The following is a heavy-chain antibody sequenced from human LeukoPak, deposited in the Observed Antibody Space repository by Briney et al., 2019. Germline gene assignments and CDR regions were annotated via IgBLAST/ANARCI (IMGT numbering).Heavy chain of an antibody. D-gene: IGHD6-13*01. CDR3: ARDHVAAYNWFDP. CDR2: INPNSGGT. CDR1: GYTFTGYY. J-gene: IGHJ5*02. Sequence: ASVKVSCKASGYTFTGYYMHWVRQAPGQGLEWMGWINPNSGGTNYAQKFQGRVTMTRDTSISTAYMELSRLRSDGTAVYYCARDHVAAYNWFDPWGQGTLVTVSS. V-gene: IGHV1-2*02.